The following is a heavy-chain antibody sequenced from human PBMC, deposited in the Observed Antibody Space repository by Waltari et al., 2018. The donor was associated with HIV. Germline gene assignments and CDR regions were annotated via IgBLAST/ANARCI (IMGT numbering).Heavy chain of an antibody. CDR2: INPNSGGT. Sequence: QVQLVQSGAEVKKPGASVKVSCKASGYTFTGYYMHWVRQAPGQGLEWMGRINPNSGGTTYAQKFQGRVTMTRDTSISTAYMELSRLRSDDTAVYYCARSDWNLAGDYWGQGTLVTVSS. V-gene: IGHV1-2*06. CDR1: GYTFTGYY. J-gene: IGHJ4*02. D-gene: IGHD1-7*01. CDR3: ARSDWNLAGDY.